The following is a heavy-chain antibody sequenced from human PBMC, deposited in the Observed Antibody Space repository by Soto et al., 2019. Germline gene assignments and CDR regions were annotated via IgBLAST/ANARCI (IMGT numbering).Heavy chain of an antibody. CDR3: ARDPGGFGELPNYYYYGMDV. CDR2: IIPILGIA. V-gene: IGHV1-69*04. CDR1: GGTFSSYA. J-gene: IGHJ6*02. D-gene: IGHD3-10*01. Sequence: SVKVSCKASGGTFSSYAISWVRQAPGQGLEWMGRIIPILGIANYAQKFQGRVTITADKSTSTAYMELSSLRSEDTAVYYCARDPGGFGELPNYYYYGMDVWGQGTTVTVSS.